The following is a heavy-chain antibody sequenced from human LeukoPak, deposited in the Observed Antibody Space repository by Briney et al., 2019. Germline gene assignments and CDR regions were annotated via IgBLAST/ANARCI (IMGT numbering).Heavy chain of an antibody. CDR3: ARGGGLDV. J-gene: IGHJ6*02. D-gene: IGHD3-16*01. CDR1: GFTFSSYW. V-gene: IGHV3-7*03. Sequence: GGSLRLSCAASGFTFSSYWMNWARQAPGKGLECVASINHNGNVNYYVDSVKGRFTISRDNAKNSLYLQMSNLRAGDTAVYFCARGGGLDVWGQGATVTVSS. CDR2: INHNGNVN.